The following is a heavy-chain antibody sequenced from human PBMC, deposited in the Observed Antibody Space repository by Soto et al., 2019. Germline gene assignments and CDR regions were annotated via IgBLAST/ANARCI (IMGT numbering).Heavy chain of an antibody. CDR3: ARASIWWLRYYFDY. CDR1: GGSFSGYD. J-gene: IGHJ4*02. D-gene: IGHD5-12*01. CDR2: INHSGST. Sequence: PSETLSLTCAVYGGSFSGYDWSWIRQPPGKGLEWIGEINHSGSTNYNPSLKSRVTISVDTSKNQFSLKLSSVTAADTAVYYCARASIWWLRYYFDYWGQGTLLTVSS. V-gene: IGHV4-34*01.